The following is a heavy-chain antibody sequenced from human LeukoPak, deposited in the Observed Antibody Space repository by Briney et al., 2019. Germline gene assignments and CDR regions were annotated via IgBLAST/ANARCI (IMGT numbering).Heavy chain of an antibody. D-gene: IGHD3-22*01. CDR3: AREYYDSGGYSDEVFYFDF. Sequence: GGSLRLSCVGSGFTFSNFWMHWVRQAPGKGPVWVSRISNNGITTTDADSVRGRFTISRDNSKNTLFLQMNSLRAEDTAVYYCAREYYDSGGYSDEVFYFDFWGQGTLVTVSS. CDR2: ISNNGITT. CDR1: GFTFSNFW. J-gene: IGHJ4*02. V-gene: IGHV3-74*03.